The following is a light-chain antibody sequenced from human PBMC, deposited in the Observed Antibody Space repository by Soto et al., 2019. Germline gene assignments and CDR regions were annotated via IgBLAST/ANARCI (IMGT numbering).Light chain of an antibody. CDR1: QSLVFSDGKTY. CDR2: DVS. CDR3: MQTVQFPWT. J-gene: IGKJ1*01. V-gene: IGKV2D-29*01. Sequence: DIVLTQTPLSLSVTPGQPASISCKSSQSLVFSDGKTYFYWYLQKAGQPPQGLIYDVSKRFSGVPDRFSGSGSGTDFTLKISRVEADDFGIYYCMQTVQFPWTFGQGTKVEIK.